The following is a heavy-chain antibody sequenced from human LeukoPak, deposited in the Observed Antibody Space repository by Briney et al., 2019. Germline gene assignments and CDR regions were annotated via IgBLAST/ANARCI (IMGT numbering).Heavy chain of an antibody. V-gene: IGHV4-59*02. CDR1: GGPVCPYY. D-gene: IGHD2-15*01. CDR3: ASTSGESRGGNCHPAFDY. J-gene: IGHJ4*02. Sequence: SEPLSLPCTVSGGPVCPYYWHWLPRPPGKALEGSGYIYSSGNTNYNPTLKSRLTISIDPPNKQFPLKPSSVTAADAAVYYCASTSGESRGGNCHPAFDYWGQGTLVTVSS. CDR2: IYSSGNT.